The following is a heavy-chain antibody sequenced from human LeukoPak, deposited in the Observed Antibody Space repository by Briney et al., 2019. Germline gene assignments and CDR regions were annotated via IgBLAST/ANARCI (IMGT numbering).Heavy chain of an antibody. J-gene: IGHJ6*03. V-gene: IGHV3-74*01. D-gene: IGHD6-13*01. CDR3: ARDPRYSSSWGGVYYYYYYMDV. CDR1: GFTFSSYW. Sequence: QPGGSLRLSCAASGFTFSSYWMHWVRQAPGKGLVWVSRINSDGSSTSYADSVKGRFTISRDNAKNTLYLQMNSLRAEDTAVYYCARDPRYSSSWGGVYYYYYYMDVWGKGTTVTVSS. CDR2: INSDGSST.